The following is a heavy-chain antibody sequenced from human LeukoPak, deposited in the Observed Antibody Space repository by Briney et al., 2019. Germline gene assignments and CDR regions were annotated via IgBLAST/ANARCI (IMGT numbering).Heavy chain of an antibody. CDR2: IKQDGSEK. CDR3: ARWGYSYGNDAFDI. J-gene: IGHJ3*02. V-gene: IGHV3-7*01. D-gene: IGHD5-18*01. CDR1: GFTFSSYW. Sequence: GGSLRLSCAASGFTFSSYWMSWVRQAPGEGLEWVANIKQDGSEKYYVDSVKGRFTISRDNAKNSLYLQMNSLRAEDTAVYYCARWGYSYGNDAFDIWGQGTMVTVSS.